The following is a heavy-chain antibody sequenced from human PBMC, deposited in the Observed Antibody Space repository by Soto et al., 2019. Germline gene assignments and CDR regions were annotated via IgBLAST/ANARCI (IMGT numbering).Heavy chain of an antibody. CDR2: ISWDGGSI. J-gene: IGHJ5*01. V-gene: IGHV3-43*01. CDR1: GFKFDDYR. CDR3: AKEGNAGSSLDS. D-gene: IGHD6-13*01. Sequence: EVQLVESGGGVVQPGGSLRLSCEASGFKFDDYRMHWVRQVPGKGLEWISLISWDGGSIEYADSIKGRFTVSRDNSKTSLHLHMHSLTSDDTAFYFCAKEGNAGSSLDSWGQGTLVTVSS.